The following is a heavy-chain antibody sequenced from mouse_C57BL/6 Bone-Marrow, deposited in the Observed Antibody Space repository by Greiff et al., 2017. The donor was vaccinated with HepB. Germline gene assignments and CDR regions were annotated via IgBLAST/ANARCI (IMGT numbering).Heavy chain of an antibody. D-gene: IGHD2-9*01. J-gene: IGHJ2*01. CDR1: GYTFTSYT. CDR2: INPSSGYT. CDR3: ARTRAYYGYNFDY. Sequence: QVHVKQSGAELARPGASVKMSCKASGYTFTSYTMHWVKQRPGQGLEWIGYINPSSGYTKYNQKFKDKATLTADKSSSTAYMQLSSLTSEDSAVYYCARTRAYYGYNFDYWGQGTTLTVSS. V-gene: IGHV1-4*01.